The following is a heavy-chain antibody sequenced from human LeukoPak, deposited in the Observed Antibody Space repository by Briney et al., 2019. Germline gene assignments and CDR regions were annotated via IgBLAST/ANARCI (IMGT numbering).Heavy chain of an antibody. V-gene: IGHV3-23*01. Sequence: GGSLRLPCAASGFTFSSFAMTWVRQAPGKGLEWVSSITDNHGPTYNTDSVRGRFTISRDNSQNTLYLQMNSLRAEDTAVYYCTKDPNGDYVGAFDPWGQGTLVTVSS. D-gene: IGHD4-17*01. CDR2: ITDNHGPT. CDR1: GFTFSSFA. J-gene: IGHJ5*02. CDR3: TKDPNGDYVGAFDP.